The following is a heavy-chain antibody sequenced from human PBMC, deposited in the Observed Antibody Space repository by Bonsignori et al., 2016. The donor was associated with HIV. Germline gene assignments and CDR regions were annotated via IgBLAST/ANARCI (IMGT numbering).Heavy chain of an antibody. Sequence: GESLKISCTASGFTFSTNAMAWVRQAPGKGLEYVGGIGSDSGTHYGDSVKGRFTISRDNSKNTLFLQMNSLRVEDSARYYCVKDLLAWSFDHWGPGTMVTVSS. D-gene: IGHD2-15*01. CDR1: GFTFSTNA. V-gene: IGHV3-23*01. J-gene: IGHJ4*02. CDR2: IGSDSGT. CDR3: VKDLLAWSFDH.